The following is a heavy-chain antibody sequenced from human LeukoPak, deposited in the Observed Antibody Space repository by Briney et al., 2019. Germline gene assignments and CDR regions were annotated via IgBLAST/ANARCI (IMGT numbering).Heavy chain of an antibody. CDR1: GFTFSSYA. J-gene: IGHJ1*01. CDR3: AKDRIAVAGPEYFQH. Sequence: GGSLRLPCAASGFTFSSYAMSWVRQAPGKGLEWVSAISGSGGSTYYADSVKGRFTISRDNSKNTLYLQMNSLRAEDTAVYYCAKDRIAVAGPEYFQHWGQGTLVTVSS. D-gene: IGHD6-19*01. V-gene: IGHV3-23*01. CDR2: ISGSGGST.